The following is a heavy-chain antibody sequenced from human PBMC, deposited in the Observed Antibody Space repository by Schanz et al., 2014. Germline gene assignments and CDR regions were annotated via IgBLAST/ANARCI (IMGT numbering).Heavy chain of an antibody. CDR1: GYTFTAYG. V-gene: IGHV1-18*01. D-gene: IGHD3-9*01. Sequence: VQSVHSGTEVQKLGASVKVSCQTSGYTFTAYGINWVRQAPGQGLEWIGWISAQTGDTRYAQKMQGRVTMTRDVSSTTAFLELRSLRYDDTAVYYCAKHVRSLTGNDYWGQGTLVTVSS. CDR2: ISAQTGDT. CDR3: AKHVRSLTGNDY. J-gene: IGHJ4*02.